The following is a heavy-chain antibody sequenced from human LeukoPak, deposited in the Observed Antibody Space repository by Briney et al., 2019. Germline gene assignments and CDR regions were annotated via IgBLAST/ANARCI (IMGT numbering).Heavy chain of an antibody. CDR1: GGSCSGYY. J-gene: IGHJ6*03. Sequence: SETLSLTCAVYGGSCSGYYWSWIRQPPGKGLEWIGEINHSGSTNYNPSLKSRVTISVDTSKNQFSLKLSSVTAADTAVYYCARARRDYYGSGTPYYYYYMDVWGKGTTVTVSS. D-gene: IGHD3-10*01. CDR3: ARARRDYYGSGTPYYYYYMDV. CDR2: INHSGST. V-gene: IGHV4-34*01.